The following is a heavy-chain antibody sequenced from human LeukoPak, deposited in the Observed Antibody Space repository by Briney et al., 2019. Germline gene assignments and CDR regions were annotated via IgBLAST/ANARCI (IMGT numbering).Heavy chain of an antibody. D-gene: IGHD1-26*01. CDR2: ISSNGGST. Sequence: PGGSLRLSCSASGFTFSTYAMHWVRQAPGKGLEFVSSISSNGGSTFYADSVKGRFTISRDNSKDTLYLQMSSLRAEDTAVYYCVKSAYSGSYFSLDYWGQGTLVTVSS. CDR1: GFTFSTYA. V-gene: IGHV3-64D*09. CDR3: VKSAYSGSYFSLDY. J-gene: IGHJ4*02.